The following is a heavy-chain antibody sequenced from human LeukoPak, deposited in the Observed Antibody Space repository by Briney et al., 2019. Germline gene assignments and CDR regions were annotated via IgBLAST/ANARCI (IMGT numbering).Heavy chain of an antibody. D-gene: IGHD5-18*01. Sequence: VASVTVSCRASGYSLTDYYIHWVRQAPGQGLEWVGRINPNSGVTIYAQKFQGRVTMTRATSISTVYMDLSGLRSDDTAIYYCSRGDTLRVTPDYWGQGTLVTVSS. CDR3: SRGDTLRVTPDY. J-gene: IGHJ4*02. V-gene: IGHV1-2*06. CDR2: INPNSGVT. CDR1: GYSLTDYY.